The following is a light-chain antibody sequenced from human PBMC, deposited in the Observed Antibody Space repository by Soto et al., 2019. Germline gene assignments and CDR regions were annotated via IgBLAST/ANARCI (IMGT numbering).Light chain of an antibody. Sequence: EIVLTQSPATLSLSPGERATLSCRASQSVSSYLAWYQQKPGQAPRLLIYDASNRATGIPARFSGSGSGTDFTLTISSLEPEDFAVYYCQQRSNRPLFTFGPGNKVDIK. CDR1: QSVSSY. CDR3: QQRSNRPLFT. J-gene: IGKJ3*01. CDR2: DAS. V-gene: IGKV3-11*01.